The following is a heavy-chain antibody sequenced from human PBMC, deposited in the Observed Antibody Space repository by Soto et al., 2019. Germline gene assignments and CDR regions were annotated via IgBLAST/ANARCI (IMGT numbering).Heavy chain of an antibody. CDR2: INPSGGRT. J-gene: IGHJ4*02. CDR3: AKDYGSYDNSGFYAY. V-gene: IGHV1-46*01. D-gene: IGHD3-22*01. Sequence: QVQLVQSEAEVTRPGASMKISCKTSGYSFLSYFIHWVRQAPGQGLEWIGVINPSGGRTNYAQKFQGRVTLTRDTSTNTVFMEVGSLRSEDTARYYCAKDYGSYDNSGFYAYWGEGTLVTGSS. CDR1: GYSFLSYF.